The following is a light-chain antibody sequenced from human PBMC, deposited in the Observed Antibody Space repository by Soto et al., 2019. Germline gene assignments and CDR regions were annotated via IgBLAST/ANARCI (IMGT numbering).Light chain of an antibody. CDR2: GAS. CDR1: ESVSIN. V-gene: IGKV3-15*01. J-gene: IGKJ2*01. Sequence: EIVMTQSPATLSVSPGERVTLSCRASESVSINLAWYQQKPGQAPRLLIYGASTGATSIPPRFSGSGSGTGFTLTISSLQSEDFEVYYCHQYNAWPSSFGKGTKLEIK. CDR3: HQYNAWPSS.